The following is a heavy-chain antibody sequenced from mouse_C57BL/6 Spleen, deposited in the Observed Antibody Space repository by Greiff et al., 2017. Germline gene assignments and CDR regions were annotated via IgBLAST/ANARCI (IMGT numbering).Heavy chain of an antibody. CDR3: ASGYGSSRGVFFDY. D-gene: IGHD1-1*01. J-gene: IGHJ2*01. V-gene: IGHV1-82*01. Sequence: VQLKESGPELVKPGASVKISCKASGYAFSSSWMNWVKQRPGKGLEWIGRIYPGDGDTNYNGKFKGKATLTADKSSSTAYMQLSSLTSEDSAVYFCASGYGSSRGVFFDYWGQGTTLTVSS. CDR1: GYAFSSSW. CDR2: IYPGDGDT.